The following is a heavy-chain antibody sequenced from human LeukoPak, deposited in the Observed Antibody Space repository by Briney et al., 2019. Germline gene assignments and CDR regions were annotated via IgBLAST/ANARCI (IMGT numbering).Heavy chain of an antibody. CDR1: GFTFTSSW. J-gene: IGHJ4*03. Sequence: GCSLPVSHAASGFTFTSSWMHWVRQAPGKGLVWVSRINSDGSNRNYADSVKGRFTISRDNAKNALYLQMDSLRAEDAAVYYCARPQDGSNGFDCWGHEGLGTASS. CDR3: ARPQDGSNGFDC. CDR2: INSDGSNR. V-gene: IGHV3-74*01. D-gene: IGHD5-24*01.